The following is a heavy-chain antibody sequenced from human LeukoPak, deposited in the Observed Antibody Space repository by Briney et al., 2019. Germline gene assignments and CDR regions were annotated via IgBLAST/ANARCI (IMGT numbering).Heavy chain of an antibody. Sequence: YYADSVKGRFTISRDNAKKSVILEMNSLRAEDTAVYYFARACSGKYYFIDYVDVWGKGTTVTVSS. V-gene: IGHV3-21*01. J-gene: IGHJ6*03. D-gene: IGHD2-15*01. CDR3: ARACSGKYYFIDYVDV.